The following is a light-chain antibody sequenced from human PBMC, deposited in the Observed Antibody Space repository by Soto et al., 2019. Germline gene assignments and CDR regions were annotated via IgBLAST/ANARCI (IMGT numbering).Light chain of an antibody. Sequence: EIVLTQSPATLSLSPGDRATLSCRASQSVSSYLAWFQQKPGQPPRLLIYDASNRAAGIPARFSGSGSGTDFTLTISSLEPEDFALYYCQQRSSWPRTFGQGTKVEFK. CDR2: DAS. V-gene: IGKV3-11*01. CDR1: QSVSSY. CDR3: QQRSSWPRT. J-gene: IGKJ1*01.